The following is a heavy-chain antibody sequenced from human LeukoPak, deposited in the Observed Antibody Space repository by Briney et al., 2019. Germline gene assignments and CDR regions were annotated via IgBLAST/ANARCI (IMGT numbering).Heavy chain of an antibody. CDR2: INSDGSAT. V-gene: IGHV3-74*01. Sequence: PGGSLRLSCAASGFPFSSYWMHWVRQVPGKGLLWVSRINSDGSATIYADSVRGRFTISRDNAKNTLYLQMGGLRVEDTAVYHCASDSPYYGVDVWGQGTTVTVSS. J-gene: IGHJ6*02. CDR3: ASDSPYYGVDV. CDR1: GFPFSSYW.